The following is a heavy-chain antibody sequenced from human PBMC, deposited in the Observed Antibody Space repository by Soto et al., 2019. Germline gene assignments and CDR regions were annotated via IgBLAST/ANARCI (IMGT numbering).Heavy chain of an antibody. CDR3: ARCIAAAGPIDY. D-gene: IGHD6-13*01. J-gene: IGHJ4*02. Sequence: EVQLLESGGGLVQPGGSLRLSCAASGFTFSDYAMSWVRQAPGKGLEWVSTISGSGSNTYYADSVKGRFTISRDNSQNTLYLQMNSLRAEDTAVYYCARCIAAAGPIDYWGQGTLVTVSS. CDR2: ISGSGSNT. CDR1: GFTFSDYA. V-gene: IGHV3-23*01.